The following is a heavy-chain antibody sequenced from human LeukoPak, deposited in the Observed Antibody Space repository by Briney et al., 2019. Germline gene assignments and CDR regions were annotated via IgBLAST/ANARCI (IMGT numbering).Heavy chain of an antibody. CDR1: GFTVSSNY. CDR2: IYSAGST. D-gene: IGHD3-16*01. V-gene: IGHV3-53*01. Sequence: PGGSLRLSCAASGFTVSSNYMTWVRQAPGKGLEWVSVIYSAGSTYYADSVKGRFTISRDTSKNTLYLQMNSLRVEDTAVYYCAKDQGSGHGAYTWGTFDYWGPETLVTVFS. J-gene: IGHJ4*01. CDR3: AKDQGSGHGAYTWGTFDY.